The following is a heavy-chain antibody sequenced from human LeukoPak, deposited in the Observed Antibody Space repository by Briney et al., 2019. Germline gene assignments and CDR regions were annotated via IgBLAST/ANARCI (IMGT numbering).Heavy chain of an antibody. CDR3: ARGREYSSSPWWFDP. CDR2: TYYRCKWYN. J-gene: IGHJ5*02. CDR1: GDSVSSNSAA. V-gene: IGHV6-1*01. Sequence: SQTLSLSCASSGDSVSSNSAAWSWIRHSPSRGLECLGWTYYRCKWYNDYAVSVKSRITINPDTSKNQFSLQLNSVTPEDTAVYYCARGREYSSSPWWFDPWGQGTLVTVSS. D-gene: IGHD6-6*01.